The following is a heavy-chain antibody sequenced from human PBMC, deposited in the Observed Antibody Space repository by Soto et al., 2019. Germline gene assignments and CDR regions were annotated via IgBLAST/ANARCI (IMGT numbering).Heavy chain of an antibody. D-gene: IGHD2-2*01. J-gene: IGHJ4*02. Sequence: LRLSCAASGFTFSSYSMNWVRQAPGKGLEWVSYISSSTTIYYADSVKGRFTVSRDNAKNSLYLQMSSLRDEDTAVYYCARDPRYCSSTSCYIFADYWGQGTLVTVSS. CDR3: ARDPRYCSSTSCYIFADY. CDR2: ISSSTTI. V-gene: IGHV3-48*02. CDR1: GFTFSSYS.